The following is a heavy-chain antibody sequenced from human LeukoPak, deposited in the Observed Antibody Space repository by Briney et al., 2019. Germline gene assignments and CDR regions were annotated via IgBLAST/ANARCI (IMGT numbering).Heavy chain of an antibody. CDR3: AGNPVRNGYPGGFDY. J-gene: IGHJ4*02. D-gene: IGHD5-24*01. V-gene: IGHV4-39*07. Sequence: PSETLSLTCTVSGVSLSSSIYYWGWIRQPPGKGLEWIGSIYYSGSTYYNPSLKSRVTISQDTSKNQFSLKLSSVTAADTAVFYCAGNPVRNGYPGGFDYWGQGTLVTVSS. CDR2: IYYSGST. CDR1: GVSLSSSIYY.